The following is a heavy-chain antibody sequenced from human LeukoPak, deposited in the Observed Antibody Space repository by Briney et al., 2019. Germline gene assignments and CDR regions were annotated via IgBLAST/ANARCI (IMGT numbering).Heavy chain of an antibody. CDR1: GFTFDDYG. Sequence: GGALRLSCAASGFTFDDYGMSWVRQAPGKGREWVSGINGKSGSTRYADSVKGGFTISRDTAKNSLYLQRNSLRAEGTASYYCARVGREGYYFDYWGQGTLVTVSS. D-gene: IGHD3-10*01. CDR3: ARVGREGYYFDY. CDR2: INGKSGST. J-gene: IGHJ4*02. V-gene: IGHV3-20*04.